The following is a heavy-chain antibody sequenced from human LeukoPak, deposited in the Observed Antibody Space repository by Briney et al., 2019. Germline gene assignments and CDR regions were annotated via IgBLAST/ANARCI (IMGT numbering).Heavy chain of an antibody. CDR1: GFTFSIYT. V-gene: IGHV3-23*01. CDR3: ARDEGWIQLFF. CDR2: LTANSRSA. J-gene: IGHJ4*02. Sequence: GGSLRLSCAASGFTFSIYTMNWVRQAPGKGLEWVSGLTANSRSAYYADSVKGRFTISRDNSENMVYLQMNSLRAEDTAMYYCARDEGWIQLFFRGQGTLVTVSS. D-gene: IGHD5-18*01.